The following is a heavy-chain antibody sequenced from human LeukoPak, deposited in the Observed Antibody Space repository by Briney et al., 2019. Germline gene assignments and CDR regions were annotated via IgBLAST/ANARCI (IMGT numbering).Heavy chain of an antibody. J-gene: IGHJ4*02. D-gene: IGHD2-2*01. CDR1: GFTLSSYW. Sequence: GGSLRLPCAASGFTLSSYWVHWVRQAPGKGLVWVSRINSDGSSTSYADSVKGRFTISRDNAKNTLYLQMNSLRAEDTAVYYCARGRYCSSTSCYDNFDYWGQGTLVTVSS. CDR2: INSDGSST. V-gene: IGHV3-74*01. CDR3: ARGRYCSSTSCYDNFDY.